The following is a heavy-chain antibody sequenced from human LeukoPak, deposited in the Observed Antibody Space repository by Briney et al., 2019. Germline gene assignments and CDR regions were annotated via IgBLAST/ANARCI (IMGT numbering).Heavy chain of an antibody. D-gene: IGHD3-10*01. CDR3: AGGDAFGELVGGWFDP. J-gene: IGHJ5*02. CDR2: IYTSGST. V-gene: IGHV4-4*07. CDR1: GGSISSYY. Sequence: PSETLSLTCTVSGGSISSYYWSWIRQPAGKGLEWIGRIYTSGSTNYNPSLKSRVTISVDTSKNQFSLKLSSVTAADTAVYYCAGGDAFGELVGGWFDPWGQGTLVTVSS.